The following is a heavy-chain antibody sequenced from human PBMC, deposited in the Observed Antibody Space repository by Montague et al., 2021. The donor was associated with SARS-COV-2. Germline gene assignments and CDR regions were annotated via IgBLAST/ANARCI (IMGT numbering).Heavy chain of an antibody. CDR2: ISSSSRYI. CDR3: ARDISPVIDYYSMDV. CDR1: GFTYNSYS. V-gene: IGHV3-21*01. Sequence: SLRLSCAASGFTYNSYSMNWVRRAPGEGLEWVSSISSSSRYIHYANSVRGRFTISRDNAKNSLYLQMNSLRAEDTAVYYCARDISPVIDYYSMDVWGQGTTVTVSS. J-gene: IGHJ6*02.